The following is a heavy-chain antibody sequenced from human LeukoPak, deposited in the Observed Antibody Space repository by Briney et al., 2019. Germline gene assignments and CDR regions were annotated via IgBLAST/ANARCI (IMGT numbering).Heavy chain of an antibody. CDR1: GNYW. CDR3: VSFYETY. Sequence: GGSLRLSCAASGNYWMHWVRQAPGKGLVWVSHINSDGSWTSYADSVKGRFAISKDNAKNTVYLQMNNLRAEDTAVYYCVSFYETYWGRGTLVTVSS. J-gene: IGHJ4*02. D-gene: IGHD2-2*01. V-gene: IGHV3-74*01. CDR2: INSDGSWT.